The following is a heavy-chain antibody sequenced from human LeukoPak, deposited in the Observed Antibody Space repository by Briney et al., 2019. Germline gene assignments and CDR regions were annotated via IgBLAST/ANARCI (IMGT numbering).Heavy chain of an antibody. Sequence: GGSLRLSSAASGFTFSSYWMHWVRQAPGKGRVWVSRIKSDGSTNYADSVKGRFTISRDNAKNTVSLQMNSLRAEDTGVYYCARAPSEIGGYYPEYFRHWGQGTLVTVSS. CDR1: GFTFSSYW. J-gene: IGHJ1*01. D-gene: IGHD3-22*01. V-gene: IGHV3-74*01. CDR2: IKSDGST. CDR3: ARAPSEIGGYYPEYFRH.